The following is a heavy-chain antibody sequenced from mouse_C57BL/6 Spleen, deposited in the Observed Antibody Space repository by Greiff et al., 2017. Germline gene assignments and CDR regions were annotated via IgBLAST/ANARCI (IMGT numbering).Heavy chain of an antibody. V-gene: IGHV1-59*01. CDR1: GYTFTSYW. J-gene: IGHJ2*01. CDR3: ALYDYDESRFDY. Sequence: QVQLKQPGAELVRPGTSVKLYCKASGYTFTSYWMHCVKQRPGPGLEWIGVIDPSDSYTNYNQKFKGKATLTVDTSSSTAYMQLSSLTSEDSAVYYCALYDYDESRFDYWGQGTTLTVSS. D-gene: IGHD2-4*01. CDR2: IDPSDSYT.